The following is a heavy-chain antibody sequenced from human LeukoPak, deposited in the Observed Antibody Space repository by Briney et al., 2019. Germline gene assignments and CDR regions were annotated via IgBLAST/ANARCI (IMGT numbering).Heavy chain of an antibody. J-gene: IGHJ5*02. CDR2: INQDGSDK. CDR1: GFTFSTYW. Sequence: GGSLRLSCAASGFTFSTYWMSWVRQAPGKGLEWVANINQDGSDKYYVDSVKGRFTISRDNAKNSLYLQMNSLRAEDTAVYYCATAMVATTNWFDPWGQGTLVTVSS. V-gene: IGHV3-7*05. CDR3: ATAMVATTNWFDP. D-gene: IGHD5-12*01.